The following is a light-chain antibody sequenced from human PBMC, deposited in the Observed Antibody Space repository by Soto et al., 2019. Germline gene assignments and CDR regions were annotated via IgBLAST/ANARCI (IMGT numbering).Light chain of an antibody. J-gene: IGKJ5*01. V-gene: IGKV1-39*01. CDR3: QQSYSTPVT. CDR1: QSISSY. Sequence: DIQMTQPPSSLSASVGDRVTITCRASQSISSYLNRYQQNPGKAPKLLIYAASSLQGGVPSRFSGSGSGTDFPLTISSLQPEDFATYSCQQSYSTPVTFGQGTRLRL. CDR2: AAS.